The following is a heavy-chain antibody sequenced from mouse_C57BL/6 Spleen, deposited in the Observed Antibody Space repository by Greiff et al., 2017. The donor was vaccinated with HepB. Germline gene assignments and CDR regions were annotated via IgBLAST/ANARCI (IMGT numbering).Heavy chain of an antibody. CDR1: GYSFTDYN. CDR2: INPNYGTT. J-gene: IGHJ2*01. Sequence: EVHLVESGPELVKPGASVKISCKASGYSFTDYNMNWVKQSNGKSLEWIGVINPNYGTTSYNQKFKGKATLTVDQSSSTAYMQLNSLTSEDSAVYYCATYYDYDGGHYFDYWGQGTTLTVSS. V-gene: IGHV1-39*01. D-gene: IGHD2-4*01. CDR3: ATYYDYDGGHYFDY.